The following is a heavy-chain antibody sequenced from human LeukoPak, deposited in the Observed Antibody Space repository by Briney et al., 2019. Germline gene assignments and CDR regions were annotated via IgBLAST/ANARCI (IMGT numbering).Heavy chain of an antibody. CDR1: GYSFTTYW. CDR2: IDPSDSYT. CDR3: ARHSESYASSDY. V-gene: IGHV5-10-1*01. D-gene: IGHD3-16*01. Sequence: GESLKISCKGSGYSFTTYWISWVRPMPGKGLEWMGRIDPSDSYTNYSPSFQGHVTISADRSISTAYLQWSSLQASDTAIYYCARHSESYASSDYWGQGTLVTVSS. J-gene: IGHJ4*02.